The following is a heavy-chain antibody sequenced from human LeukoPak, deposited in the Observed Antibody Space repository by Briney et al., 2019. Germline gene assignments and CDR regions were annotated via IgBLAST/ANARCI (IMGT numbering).Heavy chain of an antibody. J-gene: IGHJ3*02. CDR2: IYYSGST. CDR3: ARGHSTSAPVDI. D-gene: IGHD6-13*01. Sequence: SETLSLTCTVSGYSISSGYYWGWIRQPPGKGLEWIGSIYYSGSTYYNPSLKSRVTISVDTSKNQFSLKLSSVTAADTAVYYCARGHSTSAPVDIWGQGTMVTVSS. CDR1: GYSISSGYY. V-gene: IGHV4-38-2*02.